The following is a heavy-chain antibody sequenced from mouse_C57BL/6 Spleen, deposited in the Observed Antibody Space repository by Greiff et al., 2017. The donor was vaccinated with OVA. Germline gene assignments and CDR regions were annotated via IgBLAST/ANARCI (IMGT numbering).Heavy chain of an antibody. CDR2: IYPGSGST. D-gene: IGHD1-1*01. V-gene: IGHV1-55*01. CDR1: GYTFTSYW. J-gene: IGHJ4*01. CDR3: ARGPYYYGSSYDYAMDY. Sequence: QVQLQQSGAELVKPGASVKMSCKASGYTFTSYWITWVKQRPGQGLEWIGDIYPGSGSTNYNEKFKSKATLTVDTSSSTAYMQLSSLTSEDSAVYYCARGPYYYGSSYDYAMDYWGQGTSVTVSS.